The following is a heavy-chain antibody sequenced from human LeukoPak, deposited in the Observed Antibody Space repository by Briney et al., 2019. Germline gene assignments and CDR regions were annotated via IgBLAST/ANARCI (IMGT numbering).Heavy chain of an antibody. CDR2: IKQDGSEK. D-gene: IGHD1-1*01. CDR1: GFTFSSYW. V-gene: IGHV3-7*01. CDR3: VIAYSSSENWRFDY. J-gene: IGHJ4*02. Sequence: GGSLRLSCAASGFTFSSYWMSWVRQAPGKGLHWVANIKQDGSEKYYVDSVKGRFTISRDNAKNSLYLQMNSLRAEDTAVYYCVIAYSSSENWRFDYWGQGTLVTVSS.